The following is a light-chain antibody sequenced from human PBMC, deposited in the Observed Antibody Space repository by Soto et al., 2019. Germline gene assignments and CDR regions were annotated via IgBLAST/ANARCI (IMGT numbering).Light chain of an antibody. Sequence: EIVWTQSPGTLSLSPGERATLSCRASQSVSSSYLAWYQQKPGQAPRLLIYGESSRATGIPDRFSGSGSGTDFTLTISRLEPEDFAVYYFQQYGSSYGTFGQGTKVEIK. CDR1: QSVSSSY. V-gene: IGKV3-20*01. CDR3: QQYGSSYGT. CDR2: GES. J-gene: IGKJ1*01.